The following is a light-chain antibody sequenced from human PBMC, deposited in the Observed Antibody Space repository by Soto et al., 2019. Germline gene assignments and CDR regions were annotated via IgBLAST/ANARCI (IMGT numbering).Light chain of an antibody. Sequence: EIVLTQSPGTLSLSPGERATLSCRTSQSIRSTYLAWYQQKPGQAPRLLIYHASSRATGIPDRFSGSGSGTDFTLTISRLEPEDVAVYYCQQYGTSPPVYAFGQGTKLEIK. CDR1: QSIRSTY. CDR2: HAS. CDR3: QQYGTSPPVYA. V-gene: IGKV3-20*01. J-gene: IGKJ2*01.